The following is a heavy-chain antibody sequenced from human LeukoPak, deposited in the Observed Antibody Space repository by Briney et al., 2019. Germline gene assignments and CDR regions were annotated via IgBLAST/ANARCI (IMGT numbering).Heavy chain of an antibody. D-gene: IGHD3-3*01. CDR2: IYYSGST. V-gene: IGHV4-34*01. Sequence: SETLSLTCAVYGGSFSGYYWSWIRQPPGKGLEWIGSIYYSGSTYYNPSLKSRVTISVDTSKNQFSLKLSSVTAADTAVYYCARHPYYDFWSGYYSWFDPWGQGTLVTVSS. CDR1: GGSFSGYY. CDR3: ARHPYYDFWSGYYSWFDP. J-gene: IGHJ5*02.